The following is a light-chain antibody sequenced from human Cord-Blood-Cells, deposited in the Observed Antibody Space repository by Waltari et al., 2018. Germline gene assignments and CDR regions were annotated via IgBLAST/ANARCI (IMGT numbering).Light chain of an antibody. Sequence: DIQMTQSPSTLSASVGDRVTITCRASQSISIWLAWYQQKPGKAPKLLIYDGSSWESGVPSRCSGSGSGTEFTLTISSLQPDDFATYYCQQYNSYSRTFGQGTKGEIK. V-gene: IGKV1-5*01. CDR3: QQYNSYSRT. CDR2: DGS. J-gene: IGKJ1*01. CDR1: QSISIW.